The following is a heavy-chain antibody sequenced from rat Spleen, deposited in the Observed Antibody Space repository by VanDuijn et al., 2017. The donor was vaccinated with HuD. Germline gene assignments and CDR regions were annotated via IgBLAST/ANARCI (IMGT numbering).Heavy chain of an antibody. CDR2: ISYEGSST. CDR1: GFTFSNYD. J-gene: IGHJ2*01. CDR3: ARRGSDYGGYRDYFDY. D-gene: IGHD1-11*01. Sequence: EVHLVESGGGLVPPGRSLKLSCAASGFTFSNYDMAWVRQAPTKGLEWVASISYEGSSTYYGDSVKGRFTISRDNAKSTLYLQMNSLRSEDTATYYCARRGSDYGGYRDYFDYWGQGVLVTVSS. V-gene: IGHV5-29*01.